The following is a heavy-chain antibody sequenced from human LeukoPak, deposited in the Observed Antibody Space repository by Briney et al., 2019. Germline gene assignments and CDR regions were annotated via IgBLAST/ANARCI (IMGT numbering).Heavy chain of an antibody. CDR3: ARVTGTTLDY. CDR1: GGTFSSYT. J-gene: IGHJ4*02. CDR2: IIPILGIE. V-gene: IGHV1-69*02. Sequence: GASVTVSCKASGGTFSSYTISWVRQAPGQGLEWMGRIIPILGIENYAQKFQGRVTITADKSTSTAYMELSSLRSEDTAVYYCARVTGTTLDYWGQGTLVTVSS. D-gene: IGHD1-7*01.